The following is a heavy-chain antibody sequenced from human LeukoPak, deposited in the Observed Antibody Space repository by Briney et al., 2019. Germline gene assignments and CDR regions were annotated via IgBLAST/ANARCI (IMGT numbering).Heavy chain of an antibody. V-gene: IGHV3-73*01. J-gene: IGHJ4*02. CDR1: GFTFSGSA. CDR3: RAAADLNDY. Sequence: GGSLRLSCAASGFTFSGSAMHWVRQASGRGLEWLGRIRSKADSYTTAYAASVKGRFIVSRDDSKNTAYLQMNSLKTEDTAVYYCRAAADLNDYWGQGTLVTVSS. D-gene: IGHD6-13*01. CDR2: IRSKADSYTT.